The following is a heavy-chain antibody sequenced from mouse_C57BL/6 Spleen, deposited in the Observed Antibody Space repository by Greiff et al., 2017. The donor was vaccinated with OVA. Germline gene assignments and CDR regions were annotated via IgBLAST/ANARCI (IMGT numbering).Heavy chain of an antibody. CDR2: ISDGGSYT. J-gene: IGHJ3*01. CDR1: GFTFSSYA. CDR3: ARDMGTTVVAPFAY. V-gene: IGHV5-4*01. Sequence: EVQRVESGGGLVKPGGSLKLSCAASGFTFSSYAMSWVRQTPEKRLEWVATISDGGSYTYYPDNVKGRFTISRDNAKNNLYLQMSHLKSEDTAMYYCARDMGTTVVAPFAYWGQGTLVTVSA. D-gene: IGHD1-1*01.